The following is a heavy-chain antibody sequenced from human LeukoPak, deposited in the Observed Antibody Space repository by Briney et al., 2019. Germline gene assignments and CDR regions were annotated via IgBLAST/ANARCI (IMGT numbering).Heavy chain of an antibody. CDR1: GFSLNTPGVR. CDR2: IDWEDDK. D-gene: IGHD7-27*01. Sequence: GSGPTLVKPTQTLTLTCTFSGFSLNTPGVRVSWIRQPPGKALEWLAHIDWEDDKFFSPSLKTRLTISKDTSENQVVLTMTNMDPVDTATYYCARISPGAGHFDYWGQGTLVTVSS. CDR3: ARISPGAGHFDY. J-gene: IGHJ4*02. V-gene: IGHV2-70*04.